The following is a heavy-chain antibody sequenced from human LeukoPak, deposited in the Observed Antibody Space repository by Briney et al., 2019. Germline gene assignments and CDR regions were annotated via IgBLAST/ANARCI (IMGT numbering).Heavy chain of an antibody. CDR3: AKSAPMVRGESYYYMDV. J-gene: IGHJ6*03. D-gene: IGHD3-10*01. V-gene: IGHV3-33*06. Sequence: GGSLRLSCAASGFTFSSYGMHWVRQAPGKGLEWVAVIWYDGSNKYYADSVKGRFTISRDNSKNTLYLQMNSLRAEVTAVYYCAKSAPMVRGESYYYMDVWGKGTTVTVSS. CDR1: GFTFSSYG. CDR2: IWYDGSNK.